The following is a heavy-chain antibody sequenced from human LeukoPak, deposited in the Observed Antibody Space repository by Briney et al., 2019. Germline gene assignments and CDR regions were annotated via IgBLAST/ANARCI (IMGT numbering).Heavy chain of an antibody. J-gene: IGHJ5*02. V-gene: IGHV4-34*01. CDR2: INHSGST. CDR3: ARSFSPGEQQLVLNWFDP. D-gene: IGHD6-13*01. CDR1: GGSFSGYY. Sequence: SETLSLTCAVYGGSFSGYYWSWIRQPPGKGLEWIGEINHSGSTNYNPSLKSRVTISVDTSKNQFSLKLSSVTAADTAVYYCARSFSPGEQQLVLNWFDPWGQGTLVTVSS.